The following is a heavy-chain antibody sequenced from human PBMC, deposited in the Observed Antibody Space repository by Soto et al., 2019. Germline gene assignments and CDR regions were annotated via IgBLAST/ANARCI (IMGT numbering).Heavy chain of an antibody. Sequence: QVQLQESGPGLVKSSETLSLTCTVSSGSISSYYWSWIRQPPGKGLEWIGYIYYSGSTNYNPSLKSRVTISVDTSKNQFSLKLSSVTAADTAVYYCARGGASGTYYAPPFDYWGQGTLVTVSS. CDR2: IYYSGST. D-gene: IGHD1-26*01. J-gene: IGHJ4*02. V-gene: IGHV4-59*01. CDR1: SGSISSYY. CDR3: ARGGASGTYYAPPFDY.